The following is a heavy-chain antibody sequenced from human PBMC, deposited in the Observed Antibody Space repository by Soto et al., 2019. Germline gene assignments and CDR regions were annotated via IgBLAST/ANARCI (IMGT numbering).Heavy chain of an antibody. D-gene: IGHD3-3*01. J-gene: IGHJ4*02. CDR3: ATTPGRAIFGVVTKGYFDY. Sequence: PGGSLRLSCAASGFTFSSYAMSWVRQAPGKGLEWVSAISGSGGSTYYADSVKGRFTISRDNSKNTLYLQMNSLRAEDTAVYYCATTPGRAIFGVVTKGYFDYWGQGTLVTVSS. CDR2: ISGSGGST. V-gene: IGHV3-23*01. CDR1: GFTFSSYA.